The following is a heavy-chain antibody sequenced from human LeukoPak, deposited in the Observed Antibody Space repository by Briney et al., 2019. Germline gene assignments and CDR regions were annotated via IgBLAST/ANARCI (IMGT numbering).Heavy chain of an antibody. V-gene: IGHV4-59*01. CDR3: ARGQDGYNSG. D-gene: IGHD5-24*01. CDR1: GGSISSYY. J-gene: IGHJ4*02. CDR2: IYYSGST. Sequence: SETLSLTCTVSGGSISSYYWSWIRQPPGKGLEWIGYIYYSGSTNYNPSLKSRVTISVDTSKNQFSLKLSSVTAADTAVYYCARGQDGYNSGWGQGTLVTVSS.